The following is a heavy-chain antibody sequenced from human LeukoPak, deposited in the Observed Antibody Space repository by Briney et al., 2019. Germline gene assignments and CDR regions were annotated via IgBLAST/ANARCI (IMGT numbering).Heavy chain of an antibody. V-gene: IGHV3-23*01. Sequence: PGGSLRLSCAASGFTVPNYATAWVRQAPGKGLEWVSSISGGGYNTYYADSVEGRFTISRDNSKNTLYLQLTSLRAEDTAVYYCAKGFYYDGRGDYLDFWGQGTLVTVSS. CDR2: ISGGGYNT. D-gene: IGHD3-22*01. J-gene: IGHJ4*02. CDR1: GFTVPNYA. CDR3: AKGFYYDGRGDYLDF.